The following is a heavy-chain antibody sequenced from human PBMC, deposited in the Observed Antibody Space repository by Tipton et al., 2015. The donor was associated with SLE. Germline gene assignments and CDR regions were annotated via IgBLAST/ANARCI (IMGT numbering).Heavy chain of an antibody. D-gene: IGHD5-18*01. V-gene: IGHV4-4*07. CDR1: GGSIRSYS. J-gene: IGHJ5*02. Sequence: TLSLTCTVSGGSIRSYSWSWIRQPAGKGLEWIGRMYTSGATNYNPSLTSRVSMSVDTSKNQFSLRLTSVIAADTAVYYCARLHGYSYGLNWFDPWGQGTLISVSS. CDR3: ARLHGYSYGLNWFDP. CDR2: MYTSGAT.